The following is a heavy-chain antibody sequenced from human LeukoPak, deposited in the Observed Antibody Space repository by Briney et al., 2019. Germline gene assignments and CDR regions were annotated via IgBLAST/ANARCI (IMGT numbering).Heavy chain of an antibody. CDR2: LDYSGST. V-gene: IGHV4-30-4*07. J-gene: IGHJ4*02. D-gene: IGHD3-10*01. CDR1: GGSISSGGYF. CDR3: VKGNYYGSGSLDY. Sequence: SETLSLTCTVSGGSISSGGYFWSWIRQPPGKGLEWIGYLDYSGSTYYNPSLKSRVTISVDTSKNQFSLKLSSVTAADTAVYYCVKGNYYGSGSLDYWGQGTLVTVSS.